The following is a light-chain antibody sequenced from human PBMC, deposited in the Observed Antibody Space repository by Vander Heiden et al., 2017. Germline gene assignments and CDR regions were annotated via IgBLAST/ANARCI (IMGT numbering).Light chain of an antibody. CDR1: LSVTTS. CDR2: GAS. Sequence: DILMTQSPATLSVSAGERVTLSCRASLSVTTSLAWYQQKPGQPPRLLIYGASTRATGVPARFSGSGYGTEFTLTISSLQSEDFAFYFCQQYNNWPPWTFGQGTKVEIK. V-gene: IGKV3-15*01. J-gene: IGKJ1*01. CDR3: QQYNNWPPWT.